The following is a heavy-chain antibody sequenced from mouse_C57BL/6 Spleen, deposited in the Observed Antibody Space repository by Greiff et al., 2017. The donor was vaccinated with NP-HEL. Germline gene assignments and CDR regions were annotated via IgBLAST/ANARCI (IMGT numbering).Heavy chain of an antibody. CDR1: GYSITSGYY. D-gene: IGHD3-1*01. Sequence: EVKLQESGPGLVKPSQSLSLTCSVTGYSITSGYYWNWIRQFPGNKLEWMGYISYDGSNNYNPSLKNRISITRDTSKNQFFLKLNSVTTEDTATYYCAREGVTRSFAYWGQGTLVTVSA. V-gene: IGHV3-6*01. J-gene: IGHJ3*01. CDR2: ISYDGSN. CDR3: AREGVTRSFAY.